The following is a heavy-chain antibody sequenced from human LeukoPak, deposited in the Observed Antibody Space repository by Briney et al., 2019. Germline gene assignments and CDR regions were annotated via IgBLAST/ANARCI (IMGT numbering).Heavy chain of an antibody. CDR2: IYYSGST. J-gene: IGHJ4*02. D-gene: IGHD3-22*01. V-gene: IGHV4-59*08. Sequence: SETLSLTCTVSGGSISSYYWSWIRQPPGKGLEWIGYIYYSGSTNYNPSLKSRVTISVDTSKNQFSLKLSSVTAADTAVYYCASPYDSSGYRYWGQGTLVTVSS. CDR1: GGSISSYY. CDR3: ASPYDSSGYRY.